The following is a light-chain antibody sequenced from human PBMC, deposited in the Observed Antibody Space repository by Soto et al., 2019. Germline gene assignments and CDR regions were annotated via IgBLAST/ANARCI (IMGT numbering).Light chain of an antibody. J-gene: IGKJ5*01. V-gene: IGKV3-20*01. CDR2: GAS. CDR3: QQYGSSPPIT. CDR1: QSVSSSY. Sequence: EIVLTQSPGTLSLSPGERATLSCRASQSVSSSYLAWYQQKPGQPPRLLIYGASSRATGIPDRFSGSGSGTDFTLTISRLEPEDFAVYSCQQYGSSPPITFGHGTRLEIK.